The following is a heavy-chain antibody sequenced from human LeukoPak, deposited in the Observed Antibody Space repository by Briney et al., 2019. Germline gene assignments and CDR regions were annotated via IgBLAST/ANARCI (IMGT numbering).Heavy chain of an antibody. CDR3: AKDHRKQLWPEPWDY. V-gene: IGHV3-30*02. J-gene: IGHJ4*02. Sequence: PGGSLRLSCAASGFTFSSYGMHWVRQAPGKGLEWVAFIRYDGSNKYYADSVKGRFTISRDNSKNTLYLQMNSLRAEDTAVYYCAKDHRKQLWPEPWDYWGQGTLVTVSS. CDR2: IRYDGSNK. CDR1: GFTFSSYG. D-gene: IGHD5-18*01.